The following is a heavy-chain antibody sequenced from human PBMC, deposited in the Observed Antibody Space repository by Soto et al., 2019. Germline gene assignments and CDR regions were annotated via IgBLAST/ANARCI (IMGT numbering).Heavy chain of an antibody. D-gene: IGHD1-1*01. Sequence: QAHLVQSGAEVKKPGASVKVSCKASGYTFTSYGITWVRQAPGQGLEWMGWISAHNGNTDYAQKLQGRVIVTRDTSTSTAHMELRSLISDDTAVYYCARGRYGDYWGQGALVTVSS. J-gene: IGHJ4*02. V-gene: IGHV1-18*01. CDR3: ARGRYGDY. CDR2: ISAHNGNT. CDR1: GYTFTSYG.